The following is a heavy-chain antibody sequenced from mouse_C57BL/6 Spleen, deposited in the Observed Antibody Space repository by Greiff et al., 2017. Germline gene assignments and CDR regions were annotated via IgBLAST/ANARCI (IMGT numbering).Heavy chain of an antibody. D-gene: IGHD1-1*01. CDR2: VRNKANNHAT. V-gene: IGHV6-6*01. CDR1: GFTFSDAW. J-gene: IGHJ3*01. Sequence: EVKVVESGGGLVQPGGSMKLSCAASGFTFSDAWMDWVRQSPEKGLEWVAEVRNKANNHATYYAESVKGRFTISRDDSKSSVYLQMNSLRAEDTGIYYCTTYGSSPLFAYWGQGTLVTVSA. CDR3: TTYGSSPLFAY.